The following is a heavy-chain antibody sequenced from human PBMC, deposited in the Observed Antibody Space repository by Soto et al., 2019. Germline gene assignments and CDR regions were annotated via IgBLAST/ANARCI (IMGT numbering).Heavy chain of an antibody. J-gene: IGHJ5*02. V-gene: IGHV4-59*01. CDR2: IYYSGST. CDR3: ARGLGSRIAAAGRRWFDP. CDR1: GGSISSYY. Sequence: SETLFLTCTVSGGSISSYYWSWIRQPPGKGLEWIGYIYYSGSTNYNPSLKSRVTISVDTSKNQFSLKLSSVTAADTAVYYCARGLGSRIAAAGRRWFDPWGQGTLVTVSS. D-gene: IGHD6-13*01.